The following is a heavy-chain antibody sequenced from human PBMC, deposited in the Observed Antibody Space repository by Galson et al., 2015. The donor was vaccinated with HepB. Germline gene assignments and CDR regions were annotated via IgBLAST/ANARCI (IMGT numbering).Heavy chain of an antibody. V-gene: IGHV3-64D*06. CDR3: VKDNGSGWYDFDY. D-gene: IGHD6-19*01. CDR2: ISSNGGST. J-gene: IGHJ4*02. CDR1: GFTFSSYA. Sequence: SLRLSCAASGFTFSSYAMHWVRQAPGKGLEYVPAISSNGGSTYYADSVKGRFTISRDNSKNTLYLQMSSLRAEDTAVYYCVKDNGSGWYDFDYWGQGTLVTVSS.